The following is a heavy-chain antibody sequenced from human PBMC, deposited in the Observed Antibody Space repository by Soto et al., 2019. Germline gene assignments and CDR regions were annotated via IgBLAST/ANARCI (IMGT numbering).Heavy chain of an antibody. V-gene: IGHV3-30*03. CDR1: GFTFSSYG. CDR3: AISIGLRAGYYCGMDV. Sequence: QVQLVESGGGVVQPGRPLRLSCAASGFTFSSYGMHWVRPAPGKGIEWVAVVSYDGSNKYYADAVKGRFTISRDNSKNTLYLQMDSLRGEGLAVYDWAISIGLRAGYYCGMDVWGQGTTVTVSS. D-gene: IGHD3-3*01. CDR2: VSYDGSNK. J-gene: IGHJ6*02.